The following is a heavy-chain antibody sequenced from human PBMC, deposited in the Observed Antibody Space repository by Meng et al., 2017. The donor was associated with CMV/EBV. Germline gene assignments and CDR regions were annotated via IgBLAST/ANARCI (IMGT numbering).Heavy chain of an antibody. V-gene: IGHV4-31*03. J-gene: IGHJ5*02. CDR1: GGSISSGGYY. Sequence: LRLSCTVSGGSISSGGYYWSWIRQHPGKGLEWIGYIYYSGSTYYNPSLKSRVTISVDTSKNQFSLKLSSVTAADTAVYYCARSITIFGVGARAWFDPWGQGTLVTVS. D-gene: IGHD3-3*01. CDR3: ARSITIFGVGARAWFDP. CDR2: IYYSGST.